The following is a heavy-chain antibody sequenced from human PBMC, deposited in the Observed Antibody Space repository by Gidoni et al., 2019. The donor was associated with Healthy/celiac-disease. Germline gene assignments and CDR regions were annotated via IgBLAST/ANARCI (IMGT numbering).Heavy chain of an antibody. CDR2: INPKSGGT. D-gene: IGHD3-16*02. Sequence: QVQLMQSWAEVKKPGASERVSCRADGYTFTDYSMHWVRQAPGQGLEWRGWINPKSGGTDYAQKFQGRLTMTSDTSIGTGYMEMRRLTSDDTAIYYCARVIRSQKAFFDNWGQGTLVTVSS. CDR1: GYTFTDYS. J-gene: IGHJ4*02. V-gene: IGHV1-2*02. CDR3: ARVIRSQKAFFDN.